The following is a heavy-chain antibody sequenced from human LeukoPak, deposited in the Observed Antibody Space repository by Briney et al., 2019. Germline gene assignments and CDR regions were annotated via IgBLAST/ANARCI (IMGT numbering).Heavy chain of an antibody. CDR2: IYYSGSS. CDR3: ARGYYYDQNWLDP. Sequence: SETLSLTCTVSGGSISSGSYFWGWIRQPPGKGLEWIGTIYYSGSSYHNPSLKSRVTISVDTSRNQFSLKLSSVTAADTAVYYCARGYYYDQNWLDPWGQGALVTVSS. CDR1: GGSISSGSYF. V-gene: IGHV4-39*01. D-gene: IGHD3-22*01. J-gene: IGHJ5*02.